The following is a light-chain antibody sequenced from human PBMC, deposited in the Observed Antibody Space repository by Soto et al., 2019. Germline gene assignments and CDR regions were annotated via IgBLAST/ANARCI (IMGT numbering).Light chain of an antibody. J-gene: IGKJ1*01. CDR3: QHYSSNSEA. CDR2: NAS. Sequence: DILMTQSPSTLSWSVGERVTITCRASQTVSSWLAWYQQKPGQAPKLLIYNASTLKSGVPSRFSGSGSGTEFSLTIISLQDDDYSTDYCQHYSSNSEAFGQGTKVELK. CDR1: QTVSSW. V-gene: IGKV1-5*03.